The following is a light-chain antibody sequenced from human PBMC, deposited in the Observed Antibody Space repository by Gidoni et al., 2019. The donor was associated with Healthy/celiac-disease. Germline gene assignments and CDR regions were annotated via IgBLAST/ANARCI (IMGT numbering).Light chain of an antibody. CDR1: SLRSYY. CDR2: GKN. CDR3: NSRDSSGNPYV. Sequence: SSELTQDPAVSVALGQTVRITCQGDSLRSYYASWYQQKPGKAPVLVIHGKNNRPSGIPDRFSGSSSGNTASLTITGAQSEDEAYYYCNSRDSSGNPYVFGTGTKVTVL. J-gene: IGLJ1*01. V-gene: IGLV3-19*01.